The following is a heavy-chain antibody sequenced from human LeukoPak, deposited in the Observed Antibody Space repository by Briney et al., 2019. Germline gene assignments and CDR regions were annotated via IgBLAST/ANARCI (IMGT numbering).Heavy chain of an antibody. CDR1: GGSFSGYY. J-gene: IGHJ6*04. D-gene: IGHD2-2*01. CDR2: INHSGST. V-gene: IGHV4-34*01. CDR3: ARSPRLIVVVPAVDLGMDV. Sequence: SETLSLTCAVYGGSFSGYYWSWIRQPPGKGLEWIGEINHSGSTNYNPSLKSRVTISVDTSKNQFSLKLSSVTAADTAVYYCARSPRLIVVVPAVDLGMDVWGKGTTVTVSS.